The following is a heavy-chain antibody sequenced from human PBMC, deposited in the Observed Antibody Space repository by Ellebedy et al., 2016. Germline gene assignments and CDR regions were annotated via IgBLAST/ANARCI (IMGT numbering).Heavy chain of an antibody. CDR1: GYSFTSYW. V-gene: IGHV5-51*01. CDR3: ARHSEDYYYGMDV. CDR2: IYPGDSNT. Sequence: GESLKISXNGSGYSFTSYWIDWVRQMPGKGLEWMGIIYPGDSNTRYSPSFQGQVTISADKSISTAYLQWDSLKASDTAMYYCARHSEDYYYGMDVWGQGTTVTVSS. J-gene: IGHJ6*02.